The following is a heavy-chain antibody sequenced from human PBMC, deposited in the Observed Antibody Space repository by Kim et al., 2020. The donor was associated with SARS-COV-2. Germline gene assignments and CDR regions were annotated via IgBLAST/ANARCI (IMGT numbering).Heavy chain of an antibody. V-gene: IGHV4-39*01. Sequence: SLKSRVTRSVDTSKNQFSLKLSSVNAADTAVYYCARGYYYDSSGYYTFDYWGQGTLVTVSS. J-gene: IGHJ4*02. D-gene: IGHD3-22*01. CDR3: ARGYYYDSSGYYTFDY.